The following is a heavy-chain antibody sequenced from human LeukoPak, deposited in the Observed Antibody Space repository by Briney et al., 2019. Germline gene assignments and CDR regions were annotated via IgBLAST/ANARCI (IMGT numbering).Heavy chain of an antibody. V-gene: IGHV4-4*02. J-gene: IGHJ4*02. CDR3: ARNAGNSDVDF. CDR2: IYHSGST. CDR1: GGSITSSNW. D-gene: IGHD4-23*01. Sequence: SETLSLTCPVSGGSITSSNWWTWVRQPPEKGLEWIGEIYHSGSTNYNPSLKSRVTISLDKSSNQFSLKLNSVTAADTAVYYCARNAGNSDVDFWGQGTLVTVSS.